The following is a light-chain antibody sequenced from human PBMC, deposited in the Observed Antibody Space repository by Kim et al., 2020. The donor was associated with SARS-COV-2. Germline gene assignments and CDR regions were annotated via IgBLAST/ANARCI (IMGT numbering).Light chain of an antibody. CDR3: QQTYST. J-gene: IGKJ2*01. CDR2: GAS. V-gene: IGKV1-39*01. Sequence: DIQMTQSPSSLSASVGDRVTITCRASQSIENYLNWYQQKPGKAPKLLIYGASNLQSGVPSRFSGGGSGTEFTLTISSLQPEDSATYYCQQTYSTFGQGTKLEI. CDR1: QSIENY.